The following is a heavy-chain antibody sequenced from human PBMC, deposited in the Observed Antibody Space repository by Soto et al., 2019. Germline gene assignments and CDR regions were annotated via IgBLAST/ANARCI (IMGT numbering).Heavy chain of an antibody. CDR2: ISGSGGST. V-gene: IGHV3-23*01. Sequence: GGLLRVYCGASGVTFGSYAMSCVLQAPGKGLEWVSAISGSGGSTYYADSVKGRFTISRDNSKNTLYLQMNSLRAEDTAVYYCAKDRDYGDYVGWFAPWGQGTLVTVSS. D-gene: IGHD4-17*01. CDR3: AKDRDYGDYVGWFAP. CDR1: GVTFGSYA. J-gene: IGHJ5*02.